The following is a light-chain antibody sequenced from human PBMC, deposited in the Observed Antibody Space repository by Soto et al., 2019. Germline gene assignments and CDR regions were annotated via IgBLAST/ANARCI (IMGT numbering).Light chain of an antibody. CDR3: QQSYSTPRT. CDR2: AAS. J-gene: IGKJ4*01. V-gene: IGKV1-39*01. CDR1: QSISNY. Sequence: DLPMTQSPSSLSASVGDRVTITCRASQSISNYLNWYQQKPGKAPHLLIYAASSLQSGVPSRFNGGGSGTDFTLTISSLQPEDFASYYCQQSYSTPRTFGGGTKVEIK.